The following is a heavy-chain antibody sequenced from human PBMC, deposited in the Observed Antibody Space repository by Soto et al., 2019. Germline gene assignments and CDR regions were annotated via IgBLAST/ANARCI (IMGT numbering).Heavy chain of an antibody. D-gene: IGHD6-13*01. V-gene: IGHV4-59*08. Sequence: PSETLSLTCTVSGVSIHSYYWSWIRQPPGKGLEWIGYISYSGSSNYNPSLKSRVTTSVDTSKNQFSLKLSYVTAADTAVYYCATLSRGATAGFDFWGQGALVTVSS. CDR1: GVSIHSYY. J-gene: IGHJ4*02. CDR3: ATLSRGATAGFDF. CDR2: ISYSGSS.